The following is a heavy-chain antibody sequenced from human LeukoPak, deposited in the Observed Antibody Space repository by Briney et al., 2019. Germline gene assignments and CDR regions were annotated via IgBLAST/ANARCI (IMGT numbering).Heavy chain of an antibody. CDR2: INWNGDST. CDR1: GFSFDDYG. Sequence: GGSLRLSCAASGFSFDDYGMSWVRQAPGKGLEWVSGINWNGDSTDYADSVKGRFTISRDNAKNPLYLQMNSLAAEDTALYHCARGYWSGSYFDYWGQGTLVTVSS. CDR3: ARGYWSGSYFDY. J-gene: IGHJ4*02. V-gene: IGHV3-20*01. D-gene: IGHD3-3*01.